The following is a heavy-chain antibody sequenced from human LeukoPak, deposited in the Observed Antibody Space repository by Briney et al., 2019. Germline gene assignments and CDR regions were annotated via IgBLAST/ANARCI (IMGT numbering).Heavy chain of an antibody. CDR1: GLTFSSYA. V-gene: IGHV3-23*01. CDR3: AKDYYGSGSYYHYFDY. J-gene: IGHJ4*02. CDR2: ISGSGGST. Sequence: GGSLRLSCAASGLTFSSYAMSWVRQAPGKGLEWVSAISGSGGSTYYADSVKGRFTISRDNSKNTLYLQMNSLRAEDTAVYYCAKDYYGSGSYYHYFDYWGQGTLVTVSS. D-gene: IGHD3-10*01.